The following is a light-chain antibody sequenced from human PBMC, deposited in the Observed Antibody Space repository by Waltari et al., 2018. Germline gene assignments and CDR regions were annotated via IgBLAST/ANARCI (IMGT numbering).Light chain of an antibody. V-gene: IGLV2-14*03. CDR1: SSEIGGYNY. J-gene: IGLJ2*01. CDR3: SSYVSSSTLEL. Sequence: QSALTQPASVSGSPGQSITISCTGNSSEIGGYNYVSWYQQLPGRGPKIIVYDVSNRPSWGSNPFSGSKSGSTASLTISGLQGEDEADYYCSSYVSSSTLELFGGGTSLAVL. CDR2: DVS.